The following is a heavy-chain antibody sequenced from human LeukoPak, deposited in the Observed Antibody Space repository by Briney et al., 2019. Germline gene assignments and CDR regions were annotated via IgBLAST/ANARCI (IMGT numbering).Heavy chain of an antibody. D-gene: IGHD2-15*01. J-gene: IGHJ5*02. V-gene: IGHV4-34*01. CDR1: GGSFSGYY. Sequence: SEALSLTCAVYGGSFSGYYWSWIRQPPGKGLEWIGEINHSGGTNYNPSLKSRVTISVDTSKNQFSLKLSSVTAADTAVYYCARAGGRGWFDPWGQGTLVTVSS. CDR3: ARAGGRGWFDP. CDR2: INHSGGT.